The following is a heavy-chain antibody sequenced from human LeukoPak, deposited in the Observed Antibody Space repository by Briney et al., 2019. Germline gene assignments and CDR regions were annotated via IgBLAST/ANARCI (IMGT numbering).Heavy chain of an antibody. Sequence: GGSLRLSCAASGFTFSSYAIHWVRQAPGKGLEWVAVISYDGSNKYYADSVKGRFTISRDNSKNTLYLQMNSLRAEDTAVYYCARDRSYYYDSSGYYSDYWGQGTLVTVSS. V-gene: IGHV3-30-3*01. CDR3: ARDRSYYYDSSGYYSDY. CDR1: GFTFSSYA. CDR2: ISYDGSNK. D-gene: IGHD3-22*01. J-gene: IGHJ4*02.